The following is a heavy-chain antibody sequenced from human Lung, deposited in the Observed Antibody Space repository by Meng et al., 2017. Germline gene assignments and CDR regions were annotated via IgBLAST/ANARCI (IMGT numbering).Heavy chain of an antibody. D-gene: IGHD4-11*01. Sequence: VQLPQWGAGLSKPSETLSLPCVGSGGSFSDYYWSWIRQPPGKGLEWIGEINHSGSTNYNPSLESRATISVDTSQNNLSLKLSSVTAADSAVYYCARGPTTMAHDFDYWGQGTLVTVSS. CDR1: GGSFSDYY. V-gene: IGHV4-34*01. CDR3: ARGPTTMAHDFDY. CDR2: INHSGST. J-gene: IGHJ4*02.